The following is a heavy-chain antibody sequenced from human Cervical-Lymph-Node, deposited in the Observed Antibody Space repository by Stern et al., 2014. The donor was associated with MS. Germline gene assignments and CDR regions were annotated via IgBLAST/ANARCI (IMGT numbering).Heavy chain of an antibody. V-gene: IGHV3-15*01. CDR3: ATDRFGHLEGRQTTFYYAMDV. D-gene: IGHD1-1*01. J-gene: IGHJ6*01. CDR1: GITLTDAY. CDR2: VKSKRDGGTT. Sequence: EVQLVESGGGLVKSGGSLRLSCAASGITLTDAYMNWVRQAPGKGLEWLGRVKSKRDGGTTEYAAPVKGRFTVSRDDSQNMLFLDMKSLVTQDTGVYYCATDRFGHLEGRQTTFYYAMDVWGQGTTVTVSS.